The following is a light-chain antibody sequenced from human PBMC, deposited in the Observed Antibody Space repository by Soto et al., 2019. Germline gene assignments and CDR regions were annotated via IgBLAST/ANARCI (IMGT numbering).Light chain of an antibody. J-gene: IGKJ1*01. CDR1: QSISTY. CDR3: QQYNTYSMT. Sequence: DIQMTQSPSTLSASVGDRVTITCRASQSISTYLAWYQQKPGKAPKLLIYKASNLETGVPSRFSGSGSGTEFTLTISSLQPDDPATYYCQQYNTYSMTFGLGTKVEIK. CDR2: KAS. V-gene: IGKV1-5*03.